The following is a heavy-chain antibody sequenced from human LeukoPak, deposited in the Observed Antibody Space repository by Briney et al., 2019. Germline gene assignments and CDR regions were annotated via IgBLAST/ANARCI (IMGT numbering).Heavy chain of an antibody. CDR3: ARTGTRNNWFDP. CDR1: GGSISSGGYY. J-gene: IGHJ5*02. Sequence: SQTLSLTCTVSGGSISSGGYYWSWIRQHPGKGLEWIGYIYYSGSTCYNPSLKSRVTISVDTSKNQFSLKLSSVTAADTAVYYCARTGTRNNWFDPWGQGTLVTVSS. D-gene: IGHD1-7*01. V-gene: IGHV4-31*03. CDR2: IYYSGST.